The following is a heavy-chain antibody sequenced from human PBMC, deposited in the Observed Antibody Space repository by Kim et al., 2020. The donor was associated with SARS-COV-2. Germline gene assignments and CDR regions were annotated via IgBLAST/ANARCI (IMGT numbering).Heavy chain of an antibody. Sequence: GESLKISCKGSGYSFRTYWIAWLRQMPGKGLEWMGIIYPGDSDTRNSPSFQGQVTISVDKSINTAYLQWSSLKASDTAMYYCARRGSASAWYYFDYWGQGTLVTVSS. V-gene: IGHV5-51*01. D-gene: IGHD6-19*01. CDR3: ARRGSASAWYYFDY. CDR1: GYSFRTYW. J-gene: IGHJ4*02. CDR2: IYPGDSDT.